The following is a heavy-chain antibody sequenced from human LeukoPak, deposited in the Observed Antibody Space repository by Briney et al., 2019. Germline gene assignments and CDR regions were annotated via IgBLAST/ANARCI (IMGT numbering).Heavy chain of an antibody. J-gene: IGHJ3*02. Sequence: SGPTLVKPTQTLTLTCTFSGFSLSTSGVGVGWIRQPPGKALEWLALIYWDDDKRYSPSLKSRLTITKDTSKNQVVLTMTNMDPVDTATYYCAHLNDYGDYGEAFDIWGQGTMVTVSS. V-gene: IGHV2-5*02. D-gene: IGHD4-17*01. CDR1: GFSLSTSGVG. CDR2: IYWDDDK. CDR3: AHLNDYGDYGEAFDI.